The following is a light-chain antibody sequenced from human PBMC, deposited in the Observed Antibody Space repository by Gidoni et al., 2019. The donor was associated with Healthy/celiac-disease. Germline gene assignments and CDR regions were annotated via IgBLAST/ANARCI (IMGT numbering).Light chain of an antibody. V-gene: IGKV1-39*01. CDR1: QSISSA. J-gene: IGKJ2*01. CDR2: AAS. CDR3: QQSYSTSYT. Sequence: DMQMSQSPPSLSASVGDRVAITCRASQSISSALTWYQQQPGKAPKLLIYAASTLQSGVPSRFSGSGSGTDFTLTISSLQPEDFAIYYCQQSYSTSYTFXQXTKLEIK.